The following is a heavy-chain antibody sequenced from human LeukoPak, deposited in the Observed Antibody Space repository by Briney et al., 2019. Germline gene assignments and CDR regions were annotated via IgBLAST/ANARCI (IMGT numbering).Heavy chain of an antibody. CDR2: IKSKTDGGTT. CDR3: TTGPFDYYGSASYLANGMDV. D-gene: IGHD3-10*01. J-gene: IGHJ6*02. Sequence: GGSLRLSCAASGFTFSNAWMSWVRQAPGKGLEWVGRIKSKTDGGTTDYTAPVNGRITISRDDSKNTLYLQMNSLKTEDTAVYYCTTGPFDYYGSASYLANGMDVWGQGTTVTVSS. V-gene: IGHV3-15*01. CDR1: GFTFSNAW.